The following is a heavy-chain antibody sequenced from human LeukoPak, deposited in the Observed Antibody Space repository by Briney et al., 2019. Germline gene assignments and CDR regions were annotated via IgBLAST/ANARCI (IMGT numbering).Heavy chain of an antibody. J-gene: IGHJ4*02. CDR1: GYTFTGYY. CDR3: ARRAAERYFDD. CDR2: ISTYNGDT. Sequence: ASVKVSCKASGYTFTGYYMHWVRQAPGQGLEWMGWISTYNGDTNYAQKLQGRVTTTTDTSTTTAYMEMRSLRSDDTAVYYCARRAAERYFDDWGQGTLVTVSS. V-gene: IGHV1-18*04.